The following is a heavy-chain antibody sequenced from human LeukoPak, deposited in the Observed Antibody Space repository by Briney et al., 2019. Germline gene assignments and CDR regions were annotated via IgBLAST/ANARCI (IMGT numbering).Heavy chain of an antibody. V-gene: IGHV1-69*13. CDR2: IIPIFGTA. CDR3: ARLRLSYYYDSSGYKATDY. J-gene: IGHJ4*02. Sequence: SVKVSCKASGGTFSSYAISWVRQARGQGLEGMGGIIPIFGTANYAQKFQGRVTITADESTSTAYMELSSLRSEDTAVYYCARLRLSYYYDSSGYKATDYWGQGTLVTVSS. CDR1: GGTFSSYA. D-gene: IGHD3-22*01.